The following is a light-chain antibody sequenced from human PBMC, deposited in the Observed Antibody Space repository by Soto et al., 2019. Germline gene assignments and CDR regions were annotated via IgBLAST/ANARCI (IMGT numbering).Light chain of an antibody. V-gene: IGLV3-27*01. CDR1: VLAKKY. J-gene: IGLJ2*01. CDR3: YSAADNTLV. CDR2: KDS. Sequence: SYELTQPSSVSVSPGQTARITCSGDVLAKKYARWFQQKPGQAPVLVIYKDSERPSGIPERFSGSSSGTTVTLTISGAQVEDEADYYCYSAADNTLVFGEGTKVTVL.